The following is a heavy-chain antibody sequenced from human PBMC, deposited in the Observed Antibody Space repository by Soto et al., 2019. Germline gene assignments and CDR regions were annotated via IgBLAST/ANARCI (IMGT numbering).Heavy chain of an antibody. Sequence: SGPTLVNPKQTITLTCTFSGFSLRTSGMCVSWIRQPPGKALEWLALIDWDDDKYYSTSLKTRLTISKDTSKNQVVLTMTNMDPVDTATYYCARSITLYIVVGDGANAFYSWGQGTMVTV. D-gene: IGHD2-2*01. V-gene: IGHV2-70*01. CDR3: ARSITLYIVVGDGANAFYS. J-gene: IGHJ3*02. CDR1: GFSLRTSGMC. CDR2: IDWDDDK.